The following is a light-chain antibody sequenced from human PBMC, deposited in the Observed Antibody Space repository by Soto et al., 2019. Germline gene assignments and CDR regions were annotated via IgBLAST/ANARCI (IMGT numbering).Light chain of an antibody. J-gene: IGKJ5*01. CDR2: GAS. CDR1: QDIAGY. Sequence: IQLTQTPSSVSASVGDIVTITCLASQDIAGYLAWYQHKPGRTPELLIHGASRLQSGVPSRFSGSGSGTDFTLTISSLQPEDFATYYCQQLNSYPPTFGHGTRLEIK. V-gene: IGKV1-12*01. CDR3: QQLNSYPPT.